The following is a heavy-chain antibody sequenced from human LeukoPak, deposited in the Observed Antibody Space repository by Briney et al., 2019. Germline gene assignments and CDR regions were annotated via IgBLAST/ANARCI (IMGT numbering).Heavy chain of an antibody. CDR1: GFTFSSYG. Sequence: GGSLRLSCAASGFTFSSYGMHWVRQAPGKGLEWVAVISYDGSNKYYADSVKGRFTISRDNSKNTLYLQMNSLRAEDTAVYYCAKGRGYGSNGPRLWTYYWGQGTLVTVSS. J-gene: IGHJ4*02. CDR2: ISYDGSNK. V-gene: IGHV3-30*18. CDR3: AKGRGYGSNGPRLWTYY. D-gene: IGHD3-16*01.